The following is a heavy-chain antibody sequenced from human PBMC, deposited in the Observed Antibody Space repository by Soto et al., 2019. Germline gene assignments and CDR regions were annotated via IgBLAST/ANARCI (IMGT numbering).Heavy chain of an antibody. V-gene: IGHV3-74*01. Sequence: PGGSLRLSCAASEFTFSSYWLHWVRQAPGKGLVWVSRINSDGSDTRYADFVKGRFTISRDNAEDTLYLQMNSLRAEDTAVYYCARQPYTRFHFDHWGQGTVVTVSS. D-gene: IGHD1-1*01. CDR1: EFTFSSYW. J-gene: IGHJ4*02. CDR3: ARQPYTRFHFDH. CDR2: INSDGSDT.